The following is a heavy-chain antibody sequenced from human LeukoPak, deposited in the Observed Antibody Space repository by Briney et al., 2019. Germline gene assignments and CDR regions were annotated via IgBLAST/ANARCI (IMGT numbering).Heavy chain of an antibody. D-gene: IGHD4-17*01. CDR1: GGSISSYY. CDR3: ARSDYGDYYFDY. Sequence: SETLSLTCTVSGGSISSYYWSWIRQPPVKGLEWIGYIYYSRSTNYNPSLKSRVTISVDTSKNQFSLKLSSVTAADTAVYYCARSDYGDYYFDYWGQGTLVTVSS. V-gene: IGHV4-59*01. J-gene: IGHJ4*02. CDR2: IYYSRST.